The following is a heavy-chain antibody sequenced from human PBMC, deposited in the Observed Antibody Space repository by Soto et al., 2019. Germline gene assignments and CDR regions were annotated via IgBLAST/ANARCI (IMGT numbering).Heavy chain of an antibody. CDR2: ISSNGGTT. CDR1: GFTFSSYD. V-gene: IGHV3-64*01. CDR3: VRRVAGNYDY. Sequence: EVQLAESGGGMVQPGGSLRLSCVASGFTFSSYDMHWVRQAPGKGLEYVSSISSNGGTTYYGNSVKGRFTISRDNSKNTLYLQMGSLRDEDMAGYYFVRRVAGNYDYWGQGTLVTVSS. D-gene: IGHD1-7*01. J-gene: IGHJ4*02.